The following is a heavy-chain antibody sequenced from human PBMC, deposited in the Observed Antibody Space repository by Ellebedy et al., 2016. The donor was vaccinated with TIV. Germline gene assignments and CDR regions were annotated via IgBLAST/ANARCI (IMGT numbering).Heavy chain of an antibody. CDR2: VKSKTDGGTI. CDR1: GFTFNNAW. Sequence: GESLKISXAASGFTFNNAWMSWVRQAPGEGLEWVGRVKSKTDGGTIDYAAPVKGRFTISRDDSENTLNLQMNSLKTEDTAVYYCTTGGGGNVFDYWGQGTLVTVSS. J-gene: IGHJ4*02. V-gene: IGHV3-15*01. CDR3: TTGGGGNVFDY. D-gene: IGHD2-15*01.